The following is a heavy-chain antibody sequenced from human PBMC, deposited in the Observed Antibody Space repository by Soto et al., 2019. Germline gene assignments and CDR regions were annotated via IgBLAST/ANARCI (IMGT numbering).Heavy chain of an antibody. V-gene: IGHV1-69*13. CDR3: ARVPGIAVAGPFDY. D-gene: IGHD6-19*01. Sequence: SVKVSCKASVGTFSSYAISWVRQAPGQGLEWMGGIIPIFGTANYAQKFQGRVTITADESTSTAYMELSSLRSEDTAVYYCARVPGIAVAGPFDYWGQGTLVTVSS. CDR2: IIPIFGTA. J-gene: IGHJ4*02. CDR1: VGTFSSYA.